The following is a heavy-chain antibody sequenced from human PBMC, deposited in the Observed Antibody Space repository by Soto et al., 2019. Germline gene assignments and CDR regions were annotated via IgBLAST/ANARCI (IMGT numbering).Heavy chain of an antibody. CDR3: AKVKQLKRYYYYGMDV. V-gene: IGHV3-30*18. J-gene: IGHJ6*02. Sequence: QVQLVESGGGVVQPGRSLRLSCAASGFTFSSYGMHWVRQAPGKGLEWVAVISYDGSNKYYADSVKGRFTISRDNSKNTLYLQMNSLRAEDTAVYYCAKVKQLKRYYYYGMDVWGQGTTVTVSS. CDR2: ISYDGSNK. D-gene: IGHD6-6*01. CDR1: GFTFSSYG.